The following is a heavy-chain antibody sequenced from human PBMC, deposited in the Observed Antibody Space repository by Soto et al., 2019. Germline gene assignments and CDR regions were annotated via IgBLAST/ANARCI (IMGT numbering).Heavy chain of an antibody. CDR3: ARDLGTIEYYYYYGMDV. CDR1: GFTFSSYA. J-gene: IGHJ6*02. CDR2: ISYDGSNK. V-gene: IGHV3-30-3*01. D-gene: IGHD3-3*01. Sequence: GGSLRLSCAASGFTFSSYAMHWVRQAPGKGLEWVAVISYDGSNKYYADSVKGRFTISRDNSKNTLYLQMNSLRAEDTAVYYCARDLGTIEYYYYYGMDVWGQGTTVTVSS.